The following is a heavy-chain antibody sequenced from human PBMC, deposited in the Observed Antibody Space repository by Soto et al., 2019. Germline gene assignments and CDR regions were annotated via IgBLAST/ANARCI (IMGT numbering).Heavy chain of an antibody. J-gene: IGHJ4*02. D-gene: IGHD5-18*01. CDR3: ARERSYGLDY. Sequence: ASVKVSCKASGYTFTSYDINWARQATGQGLEWMGWMNPNSGNTVYAQKFQGRVTMTRNTSISTAYMELSSLRSEDTAVYYCARERSYGLDYWGQGTLVTVSS. CDR1: GYTFTSYD. CDR2: MNPNSGNT. V-gene: IGHV1-8*01.